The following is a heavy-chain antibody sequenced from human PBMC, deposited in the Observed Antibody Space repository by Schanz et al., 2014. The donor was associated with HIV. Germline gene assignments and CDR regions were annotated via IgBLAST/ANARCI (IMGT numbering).Heavy chain of an antibody. CDR1: GFTFSDYY. Sequence: QVQLVESGGGLVKPGGSLRLSCAASGFTFSDYYMSWIRQAPGKGLEWVSYISDTGTTTYYADSVNGRFTISRDNSKNTLYLQMNSLRAEDTAVYYCAKSRGDSWPYGMDVWGQGTTVTVSS. CDR3: AKSRGDSWPYGMDV. D-gene: IGHD4-17*01. J-gene: IGHJ6*02. V-gene: IGHV3-11*01. CDR2: ISDTGTTT.